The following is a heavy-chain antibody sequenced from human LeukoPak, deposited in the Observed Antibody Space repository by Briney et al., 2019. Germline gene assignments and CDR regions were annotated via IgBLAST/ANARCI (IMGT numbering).Heavy chain of an antibody. CDR2: IYYSGST. V-gene: IGHV4-39*01. CDR1: GGSISSSSYY. J-gene: IGHJ4*02. D-gene: IGHD6-13*01. Sequence: SETLSLTCTVSGGSISSSSYYWGWIRQPPGKGLEWIGSIYYSGSTYYNPSLKSRVTISVDTSKNRVSLKLSSVTAADTAVYSCARGRAGGYRSRWFDYWGQGTLVTVSS. CDR3: ARGRAGGYRSRWFDY.